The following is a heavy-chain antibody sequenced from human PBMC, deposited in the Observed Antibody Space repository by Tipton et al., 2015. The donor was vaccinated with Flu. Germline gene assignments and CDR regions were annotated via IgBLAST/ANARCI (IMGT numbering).Heavy chain of an antibody. CDR2: ISWNSGSI. CDR3: AKEGSSSYYFDY. V-gene: IGHV3-9*01. D-gene: IGHD6-6*01. CDR1: GFTFDDYA. J-gene: IGHJ4*02. Sequence: SLRLSCAASGFTFDDYAMHWVRQDPGKGLEWVSGISWNSGSIGYADSVKGRFTISRDNAKNSLYLQMNSLRAEDTALYYCAKEGSSSYYFDYWGQGTLVTVSS.